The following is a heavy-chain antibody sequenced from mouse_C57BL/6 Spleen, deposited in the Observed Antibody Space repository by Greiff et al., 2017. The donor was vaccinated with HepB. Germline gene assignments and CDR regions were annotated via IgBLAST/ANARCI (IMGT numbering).Heavy chain of an antibody. CDR1: GFNIKDYY. D-gene: IGHD2-3*01. CDR2: IDPEDGDT. V-gene: IGHV14-1*01. J-gene: IGHJ3*01. Sequence: EVQLQQSGAELVRPGASVKLSCTASGFNIKDYYMHWVKQRPEQGLEWIGRIDPEDGDTEYAPKFQGKATMTADTSSNTAYLQLSSLTSEDTAVYYCIPGGWFRFAYWGQGTLVTVSA. CDR3: IPGGWFRFAY.